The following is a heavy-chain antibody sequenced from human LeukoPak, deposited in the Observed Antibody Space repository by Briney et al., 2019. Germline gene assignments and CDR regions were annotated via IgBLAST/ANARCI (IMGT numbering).Heavy chain of an antibody. CDR3: ARDYSSSWGGFDP. CDR2: INTNTGNP. V-gene: IGHV7-4-1*02. CDR1: GYNFITYA. D-gene: IGHD6-13*01. J-gene: IGHJ5*02. Sequence: ASVKVSCKASGYNFITYAMNWVRQAPGQGLEWMGWINTNTGNPMYAQGFTGRFVFSLDTSVSTAYLQISSLKAEDTAVYYCARDYSSSWGGFDPWGQGTLVTVSS.